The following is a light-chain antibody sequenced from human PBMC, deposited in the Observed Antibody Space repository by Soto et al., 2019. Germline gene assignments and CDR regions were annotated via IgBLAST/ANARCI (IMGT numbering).Light chain of an antibody. CDR2: GAS. V-gene: IGKV1-5*01. CDR1: QSISNW. J-gene: IGKJ2*01. CDR3: EQYDSYSNT. Sequence: DIQMIQSPSTLSASVGDRVSITCRTSQSISNWLAWYQQKPGKAPKLLISGASSLESGVPSRFSGSGSGTEFTLTISSRQLHDFGTYSPEQYDSYSNTFGKGTKV.